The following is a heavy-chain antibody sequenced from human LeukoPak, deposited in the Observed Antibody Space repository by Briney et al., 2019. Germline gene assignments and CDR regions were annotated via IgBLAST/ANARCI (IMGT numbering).Heavy chain of an antibody. CDR1: GYTFTAYY. V-gene: IGHV1-2*02. D-gene: IGHD5-18*01. CDR2: INPNSGGT. J-gene: IGHJ4*02. CDR3: ARVQREYNYGNPSPFDY. Sequence: GASVKVSFKASGYTFTAYYMHWVRQAPGQGLEWMGWINPNSGGTNSAQKFQGRVTMTGDTSINTVYMEVRRLRSDDTAVYYCARVQREYNYGNPSPFDYWGQGTLVTVSS.